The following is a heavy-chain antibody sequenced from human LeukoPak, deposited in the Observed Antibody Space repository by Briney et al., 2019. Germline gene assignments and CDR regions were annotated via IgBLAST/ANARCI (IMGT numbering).Heavy chain of an antibody. Sequence: GRSLRLSCEASGFTIYSYAMNWVRQAPGKGLEWVSTVTDSGDTYYADSVKGRFTIFRDSSKNTLYLQLNRLRADDTAIYYCAKVLGISWYKILDSWGQGTLVTVSS. V-gene: IGHV3-23*01. D-gene: IGHD6-13*01. CDR1: GFTIYSYA. CDR3: AKVLGISWYKILDS. J-gene: IGHJ4*02. CDR2: VTDSGDT.